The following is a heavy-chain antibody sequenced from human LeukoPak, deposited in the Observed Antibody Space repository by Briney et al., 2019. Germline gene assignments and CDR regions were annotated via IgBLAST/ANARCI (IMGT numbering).Heavy chain of an antibody. V-gene: IGHV3-48*04. D-gene: IGHD2-2*01. CDR3: ARFLHPASYYYYMDV. CDR1: GFTFSSYT. Sequence: PGGSLRLSCAGSGFTFSSYTINWVRQAPGKGLEWVSYISSSSSTIYYADSVKGRFTISRDNAKNSLYLQMNSLRAEDTAVYYCARFLHPASYYYYMDVWGKGTTVTVSS. CDR2: ISSSSSTI. J-gene: IGHJ6*03.